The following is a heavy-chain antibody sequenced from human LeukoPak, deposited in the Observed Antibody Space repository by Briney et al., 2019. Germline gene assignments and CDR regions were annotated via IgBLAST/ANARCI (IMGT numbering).Heavy chain of an antibody. CDR2: LYSDGNT. D-gene: IGHD1-1*01. J-gene: IGHJ4*02. CDR1: GFTVITEE. Sequence: QPGGSLTLSCAPSGFTVITEEMTWARQAPGKGFEWVSVLYSDGNTKYADSVQGRFTISRDNSKNTLYLEMNSLSPDDTAVYYCARGVVRLAANTLAYWGQGTLVTVSS. V-gene: IGHV3-53*01. CDR3: ARGVVRLAANTLAY.